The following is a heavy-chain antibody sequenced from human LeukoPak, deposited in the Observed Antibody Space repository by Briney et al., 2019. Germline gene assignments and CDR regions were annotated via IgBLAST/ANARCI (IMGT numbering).Heavy chain of an antibody. J-gene: IGHJ6*03. CDR2: IIPIFGTA. Sequence: GASVKVSCKASGGTFSSYAISWVRQAPGQGLEWMGGIIPIFGTANYAQKFQGRVTITADESTSTAYMELSSPRSEDTAVYYCARYSSSWTNSYYYYYMDVWGKGTTVTISS. V-gene: IGHV1-69*13. D-gene: IGHD6-13*01. CDR1: GGTFSSYA. CDR3: ARYSSSWTNSYYYYYMDV.